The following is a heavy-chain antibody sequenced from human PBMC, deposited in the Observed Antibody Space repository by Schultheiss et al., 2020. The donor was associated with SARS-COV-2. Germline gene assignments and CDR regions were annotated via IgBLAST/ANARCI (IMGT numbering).Heavy chain of an antibody. CDR3: ASSYYDILTGYYRYYYGMDV. J-gene: IGHJ6*02. D-gene: IGHD3-9*01. CDR2: ISAYNGNT. CDR1: GYTFTSYG. V-gene: IGHV1-18*01. Sequence: ASVKVSCKASGYTFTSYGISWVRQAPGQGLEWMGWISAYNGNTNYAQKLQGRVTMTTDTSTSTAYMELRSLRSDDTAVYYCASSYYDILTGYYRYYYGMDVWGQGTTVTVSS.